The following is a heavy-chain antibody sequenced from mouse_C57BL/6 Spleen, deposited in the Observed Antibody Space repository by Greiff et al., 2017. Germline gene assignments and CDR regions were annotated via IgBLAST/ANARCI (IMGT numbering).Heavy chain of an antibody. CDR1: GFTFTDYY. V-gene: IGHV7-3*01. J-gene: IGHJ4*01. CDR2: IRNKANGYTT. Sequence: EVMLVESGGGLVQPGGSLSLSCAASGFTFTDYYMSWVRQPPGKALEWLGFIRNKANGYTTEYSASVKGRFTISRDNSQSILYLQMNALRAEDSDTYYCARNGDYARDYWGQGTSVTVSS. CDR3: ARNGDYARDY.